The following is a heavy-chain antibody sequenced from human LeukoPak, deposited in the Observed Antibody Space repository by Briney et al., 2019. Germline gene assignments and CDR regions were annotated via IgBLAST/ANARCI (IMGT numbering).Heavy chain of an antibody. V-gene: IGHV3-23*01. Sequence: PGGSLRLSCAASGFTFSTYAMSWVRLAPGKGLEWVSSISGRGGSTYYADSVKGRFTISRDNPKSTLYLQMNSLRAEDTAVYYCAKDRGDGSGWSFDYWGQGTLVTVSS. CDR2: ISGRGGST. D-gene: IGHD6-19*01. CDR3: AKDRGDGSGWSFDY. CDR1: GFTFSTYA. J-gene: IGHJ4*02.